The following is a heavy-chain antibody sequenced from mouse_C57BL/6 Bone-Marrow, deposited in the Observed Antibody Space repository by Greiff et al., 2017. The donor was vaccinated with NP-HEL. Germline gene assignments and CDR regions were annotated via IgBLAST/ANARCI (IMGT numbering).Heavy chain of an antibody. CDR2: IDPSDSYT. J-gene: IGHJ4*01. D-gene: IGHD4-1*01. CDR1: GYTFTSYW. Sequence: LQQPGAELVMPGASVKLSCKASGYTFTSYWMHWVKQRPGQGLEWIGEIDPSDSYTNYNQKFKGKSTLTVDKSSSTAYMQLSSLTSEDSAVYYCARSWDAMDYWGQGTSVTVSS. CDR3: ARSWDAMDY. V-gene: IGHV1-69*01.